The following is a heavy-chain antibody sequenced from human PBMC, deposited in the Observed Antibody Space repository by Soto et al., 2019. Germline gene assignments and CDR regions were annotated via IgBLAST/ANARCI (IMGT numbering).Heavy chain of an antibody. Sequence: QVQLVESGGGVVQPGRSLRLSCAASGFTFSAYGMHWVRQAPGRGLEWVAIISHDGSYKAYADSVKGRFTIARDNSKGALYLLLNSLRPDDSALYYCAKDPAGGNDYFDHWGQGTQVTVSS. V-gene: IGHV3-30*18. CDR2: ISHDGSYK. CDR3: AKDPAGGNDYFDH. CDR1: GFTFSAYG. J-gene: IGHJ4*02. D-gene: IGHD2-15*01.